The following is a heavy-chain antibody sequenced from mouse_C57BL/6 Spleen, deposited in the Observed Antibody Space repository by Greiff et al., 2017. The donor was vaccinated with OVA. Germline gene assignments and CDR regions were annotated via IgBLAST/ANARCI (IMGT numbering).Heavy chain of an antibody. Sequence: VQLKESGPGLVKPSQSLSLTCSVTGYSITSGYYWNWIRQFPGNKLEWMGYISYDGSNNYNPSLKNRISITRDTSKNQFFLKLNSVTTEDTATYYCARGGYVDYYAMDYWGQGTSVTVSS. D-gene: IGHD3-1*01. CDR2: ISYDGSN. CDR3: ARGGYVDYYAMDY. CDR1: GYSITSGYY. J-gene: IGHJ4*01. V-gene: IGHV3-6*01.